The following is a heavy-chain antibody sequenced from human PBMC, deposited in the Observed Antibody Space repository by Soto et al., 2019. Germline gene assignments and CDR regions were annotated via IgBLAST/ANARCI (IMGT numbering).Heavy chain of an antibody. J-gene: IGHJ6*02. D-gene: IGHD2-8*01. Sequence: GASLKVYCKASGYSFTDYHIHWVRQATGQGLEWLGRINPKSGGTSTAQKFQGWVTMTTDTSISTASMELTRLTSDDTAIYYCARGDSTDCSNGVCSFFYNHDMDVWGQGTTVTVSS. CDR1: GYSFTDYH. V-gene: IGHV1-2*04. CDR3: ARGDSTDCSNGVCSFFYNHDMDV. CDR2: INPKSGGT.